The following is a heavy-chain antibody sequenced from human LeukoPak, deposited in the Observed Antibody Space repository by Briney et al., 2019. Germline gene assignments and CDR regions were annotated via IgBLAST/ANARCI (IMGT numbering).Heavy chain of an antibody. V-gene: IGHV1-18*01. CDR1: AYTYTSYG. J-gene: IGHJ4*02. D-gene: IGHD1-14*01. Sequence: ASVKVSCKASAYTYTSYGISWVRQAPGQGLEWKGWISAYNGNTSHAQKLQGRVTMTTDTSTSTAYMELRSLRSDDTAVYYCARGAEDETLDYWGQGTLVTVSS. CDR3: ARGAEDETLDY. CDR2: ISAYNGNT.